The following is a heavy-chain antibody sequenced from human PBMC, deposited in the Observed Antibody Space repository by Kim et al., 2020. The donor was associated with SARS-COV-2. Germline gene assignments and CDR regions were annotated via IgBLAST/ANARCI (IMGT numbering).Heavy chain of an antibody. CDR2: IYYSGST. CDR3: AQYTPHDYGSNWFDP. Sequence: SETLSLTCTVSGGSISSSSYYWGWIRQPPGKGLEWIGSIYYSGSTYYNPSLKSRVTISVDTSKNQFSLKLSSVTAADTAVYYCAQYTPHDYGSNWFDPWGQGTLVTVSS. V-gene: IGHV4-39*01. D-gene: IGHD4-17*01. CDR1: GGSISSSSYY. J-gene: IGHJ5*02.